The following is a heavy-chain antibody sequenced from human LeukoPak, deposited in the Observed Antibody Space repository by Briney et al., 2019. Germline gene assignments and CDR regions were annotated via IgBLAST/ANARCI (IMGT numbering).Heavy chain of an antibody. D-gene: IGHD2-8*02. CDR2: IRYDGSTK. CDR1: GFTFSNYG. V-gene: IGHV3-30*02. CDR3: AKDISWCFDY. Sequence: PGGSLRLSCAASGFTFSNYGMHWVRPAPGKGLEWVAFIRYDGSTKNYADSVKGRLTISRDNSKNTLYLQMNSLRAEDTAVYYCAKDISWCFDYWGQGTLVTVSS. J-gene: IGHJ4*02.